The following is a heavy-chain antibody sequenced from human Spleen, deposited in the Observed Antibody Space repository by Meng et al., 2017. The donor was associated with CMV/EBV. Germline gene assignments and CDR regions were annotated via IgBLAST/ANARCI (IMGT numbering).Heavy chain of an antibody. D-gene: IGHD3-22*01. CDR2: IIPIVGVA. J-gene: IGHJ3*02. CDR3: ARVYTFNMIDSLDM. V-gene: IGHV1-2*02. CDR1: GYTFTGYY. Sequence: ASVKVSCKASGYTFTGYYMHWVRQAPGQGLEWMGGIIPIVGVANYTQKFQGRVTITADKSTNTLFMELSGLRSDDTAVYYCARVYTFNMIDSLDMWGQGTMVTVSS.